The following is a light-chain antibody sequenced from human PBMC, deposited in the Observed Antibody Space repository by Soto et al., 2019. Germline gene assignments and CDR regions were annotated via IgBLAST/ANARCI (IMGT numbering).Light chain of an antibody. Sequence: QSVLTQPPSASGTPGQRVTISCSGSRSNIGSNTVNWYQQLPGTAPKLLIYSNNQRPSGVPDRFSGSKSGTSASLAISGLQSEDEADYYCAAWDDSLNVLVFSGGTKLTVL. V-gene: IGLV1-44*01. CDR1: RSNIGSNT. CDR2: SNN. J-gene: IGLJ2*01. CDR3: AAWDDSLNVLV.